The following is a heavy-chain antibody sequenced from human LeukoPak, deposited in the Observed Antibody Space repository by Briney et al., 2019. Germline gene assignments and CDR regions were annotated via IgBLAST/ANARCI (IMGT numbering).Heavy chain of an antibody. V-gene: IGHV4-4*07. CDR3: ARDPNSAL. CDR2: MYTSGSTNCNQTSVST. Sequence: SETLSLTCTVSGGSISSSYWSWIRQPAGKGLEWIGRMYTSGSTNCNQTSVSTNYNPSLKSRVTMSVDTSKNQFSLKLSSVTAADTAVYYCARDPNSALWGQGTLVTVSS. J-gene: IGHJ4*02. D-gene: IGHD4-23*01. CDR1: GGSISSSY.